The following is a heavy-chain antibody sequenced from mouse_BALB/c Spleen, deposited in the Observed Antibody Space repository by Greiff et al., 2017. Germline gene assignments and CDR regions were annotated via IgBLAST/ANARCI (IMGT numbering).Heavy chain of an antibody. CDR1: GYSITSDYA. CDR2: ISYSGST. Sequence: EVQLVESGPGLVKPSQSLSLTCTVTGYSITSDYAWNWIRQFPGNKLEWMGYISYSGSTSYNPSLKSRISITRDTSKNQFFLQLNSVTTEDTATYYCARVPFYYGSSYYAMDYWGQGTSVTVSS. D-gene: IGHD1-1*01. J-gene: IGHJ4*01. V-gene: IGHV3-2*02. CDR3: ARVPFYYGSSYYAMDY.